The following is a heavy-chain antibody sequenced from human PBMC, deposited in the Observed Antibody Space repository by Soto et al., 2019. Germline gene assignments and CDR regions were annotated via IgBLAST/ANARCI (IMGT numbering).Heavy chain of an antibody. J-gene: IGHJ4*02. D-gene: IGHD3-10*01. Sequence: ASGPTLVNPTQTLTLTCTFSGFSLSTSGMRVSWIRQPPGKALEWLARIDWDDDKFYNTSLKTRLTISKDSSKNQVVLTMTNMDRVNTASYYWVQRCRCSSGICPFEYWGQGDPVNV. CDR1: GFSLSTSGMR. V-gene: IGHV2-70*04. CDR2: IDWDDDK. CDR3: VQRCRCSSGICPFEY.